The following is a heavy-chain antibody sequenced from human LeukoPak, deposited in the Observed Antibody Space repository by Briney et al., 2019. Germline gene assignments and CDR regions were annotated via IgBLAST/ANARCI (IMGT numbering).Heavy chain of an antibody. CDR2: ISSDGNTM. Sequence: PGGSLRLSCAASGFTFRSHWMNWVRQAPGKGLEWVSYISSDGNTMYYANSVKGRFTISRDNSKNTLYLQMSSLRAEDTAIYYCAKTPKLIRGTPDYWGQGTLVIVSS. CDR1: GFTFRSHW. CDR3: AKTPKLIRGTPDY. J-gene: IGHJ4*02. D-gene: IGHD3-10*01. V-gene: IGHV3-48*01.